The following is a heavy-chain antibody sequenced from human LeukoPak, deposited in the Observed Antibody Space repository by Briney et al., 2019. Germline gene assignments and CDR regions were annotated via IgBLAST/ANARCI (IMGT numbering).Heavy chain of an antibody. V-gene: IGHV4-61*08. D-gene: IGHD2-21*02. CDR3: ARASDSGDWHLGH. J-gene: IGHJ4*02. CDR1: GGSISSGGYY. Sequence: SETLSLTCTVSGGSISSGGYYWSWIRQHPGKGLEWIGYIYYSGSTYYNPSLKSRAIISADTSKNQFSLKVTSVTAADTAVYYCARASDSGDWHLGHWGQGTLVTVSS. CDR2: IYYSGST.